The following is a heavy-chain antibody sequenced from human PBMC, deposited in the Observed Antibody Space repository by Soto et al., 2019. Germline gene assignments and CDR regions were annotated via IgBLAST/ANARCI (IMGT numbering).Heavy chain of an antibody. D-gene: IGHD5-12*01. V-gene: IGHV2-5*02. Sequence: SGPTLVNPTQTLTLTCTLSGFSLSTSGVGVGWIRQPPGKALEWLALIYWDDDKRYSPFLKSRLTITKDTSKNQVVLTLTNMDPVDTATYYCAHKGDGYRGFKYWGQGTLVTASS. J-gene: IGHJ4*02. CDR1: GFSLSTSGVG. CDR3: AHKGDGYRGFKY. CDR2: IYWDDDK.